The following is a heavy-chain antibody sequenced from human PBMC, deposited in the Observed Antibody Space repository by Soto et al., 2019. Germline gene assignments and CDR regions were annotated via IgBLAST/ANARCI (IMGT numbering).Heavy chain of an antibody. CDR1: GFTFSSYA. D-gene: IGHD6-6*01. CDR3: ARGTIVARQRLDY. J-gene: IGHJ4*02. V-gene: IGHV3-30*03. CDR2: ISIRGGDE. Sequence: QVQLVESGGGVVQPGKSLRLSCAASGFTFSSYAMHRARQAPGKGLEWVTVISIRGGDEYYAESVRGRFTISRDDSKDTLYLQMDSLRVEDTAVYYCARGTIVARQRLDYWGQGTLVTVSS.